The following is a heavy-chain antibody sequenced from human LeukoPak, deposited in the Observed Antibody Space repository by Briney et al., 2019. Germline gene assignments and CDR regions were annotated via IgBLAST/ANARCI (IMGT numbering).Heavy chain of an antibody. D-gene: IGHD4-17*01. CDR2: IYSSGSA. CDR1: GDPISNFY. CDR3: ARDARGYGDYPGYYYGMDV. V-gene: IGHV4-4*07. J-gene: IGHJ6*02. Sequence: SETLSLTCTVSGDPISNFYWSWIRPPAGKGLEWIVRIYSSGSANYNPSLKSRVTMSVDTSKNQFSLKLSSVTAADTAVYYCARDARGYGDYPGYYYGMDVWGQGTTVTVSS.